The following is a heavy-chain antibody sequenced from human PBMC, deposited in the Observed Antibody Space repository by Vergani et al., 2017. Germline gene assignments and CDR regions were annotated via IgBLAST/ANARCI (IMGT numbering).Heavy chain of an antibody. CDR3: AREWNYGGNNWFDP. CDR1: GYSISSGYY. J-gene: IGHJ5*02. CDR2: IYYSGST. V-gene: IGHV4-38-2*02. D-gene: IGHD4-23*01. Sequence: QVQLQESGPGLVKPSETLSLTCTVSGYSISSGYYWGWIRQPPGKGLEWIGYIYYSGSTYYNPSLKSRVTISVDTSKNQFSLKLSSVTAADTAVYYCAREWNYGGNNWFDPWGQGTLVTVSS.